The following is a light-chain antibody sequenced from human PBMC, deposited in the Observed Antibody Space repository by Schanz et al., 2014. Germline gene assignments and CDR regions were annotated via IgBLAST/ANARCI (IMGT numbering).Light chain of an antibody. V-gene: IGKV3-20*01. CDR1: QSVDTAH. J-gene: IGKJ1*01. CDR3: QHYSLSPL. Sequence: ENVLTQSPGTLSLSPGEGATLSCRASQSVDTAHFAWYQHKPGQAPRLLIFSTSTRATGIPDRFSGSGSGTEFTLTISRLEPEDFAVYYCQHYSLSPLFGQGTKVDI. CDR2: STS.